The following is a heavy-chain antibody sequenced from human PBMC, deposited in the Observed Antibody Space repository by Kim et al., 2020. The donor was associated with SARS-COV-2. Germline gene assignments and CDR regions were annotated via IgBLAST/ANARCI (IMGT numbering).Heavy chain of an antibody. V-gene: IGHV3-49*04. D-gene: IGHD3-16*01. CDR2: IRKKAYGGTT. CDR3: TRDPTFSNTGGADY. CDR1: GFTFGDYA. Sequence: GGSLRLSCTTSGFTFGDYALNWVRQAPGKGLEWLGFIRKKAYGGTTEYAASVKGRFTISRDDSKSIAYLQMNTLKTEDTAVYYCTRDPTFSNTGGADYWGQGTLVTVSS. J-gene: IGHJ4*02.